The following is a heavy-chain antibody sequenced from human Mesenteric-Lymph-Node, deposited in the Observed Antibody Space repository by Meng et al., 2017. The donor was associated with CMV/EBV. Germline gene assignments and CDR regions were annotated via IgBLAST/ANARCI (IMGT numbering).Heavy chain of an antibody. V-gene: IGHV3-48*04. J-gene: IGHJ4*02. CDR1: GFTFSSYS. CDR2: ISSSGSTI. Sequence: GGSLRLSCAASGFTFSSYSMNWVRQAPGKGLEWVSYISSSGSTIYYADSVKGRFTISRDNAKNSLYLQMNSLRAEDTAVYYCARDYYGYSNYWGQGTLVTVSS. CDR3: ARDYYGYSNY. D-gene: IGHD3-22*01.